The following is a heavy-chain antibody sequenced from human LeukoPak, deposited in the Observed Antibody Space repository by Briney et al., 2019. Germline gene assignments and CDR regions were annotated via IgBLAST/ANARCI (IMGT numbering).Heavy chain of an antibody. D-gene: IGHD3-22*01. J-gene: IGHJ4*02. V-gene: IGHV3-33*08. Sequence: GGSLRLSCAASGFTFSTYSMNWVRQAPGKGLEWVAVIWYDGSNKYYADSVKGRFTISRDNSKNTLYLQMNSLRAEDTAVYYCARDSYYDHSGGDFDYWGQGTLVTVSS. CDR1: GFTFSTYS. CDR2: IWYDGSNK. CDR3: ARDSYYDHSGGDFDY.